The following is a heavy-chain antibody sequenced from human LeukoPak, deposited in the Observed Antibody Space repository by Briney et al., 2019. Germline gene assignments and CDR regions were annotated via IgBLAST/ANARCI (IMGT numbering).Heavy chain of an antibody. Sequence: GGSLRLSCAASGFTFSSYAMSWVRQAPGKGLEWVSGINWNGGSTGYADSVKGRFTISRDNAKNSLYLQMNSLRAEDTALYYCARDPAEGPLYGSGSYYFDYWGQGTLVTVSS. D-gene: IGHD3-10*01. J-gene: IGHJ4*02. CDR3: ARDPAEGPLYGSGSYYFDY. CDR2: INWNGGST. CDR1: GFTFSSYA. V-gene: IGHV3-20*04.